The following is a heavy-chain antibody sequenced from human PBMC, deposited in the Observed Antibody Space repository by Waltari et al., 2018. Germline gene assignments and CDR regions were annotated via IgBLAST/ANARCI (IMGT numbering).Heavy chain of an antibody. CDR3: AKGTERYGGWAPIFDS. D-gene: IGHD6-19*01. CDR2: ISKSGGSA. J-gene: IGHJ4*02. CDR1: GFPFGNST. V-gene: IGHV3-23*01. Sequence: EVHLLESGGDLVQTGGSLRLPCAASGFPFGNSTLHWVRQVPGKGLEGVSVISKSGGSAKYGDSVQGRFTISRDNSKKTLHLQMNSLRVEDTAVYYCAKGTERYGGWAPIFDSWGQGTQVTVSS.